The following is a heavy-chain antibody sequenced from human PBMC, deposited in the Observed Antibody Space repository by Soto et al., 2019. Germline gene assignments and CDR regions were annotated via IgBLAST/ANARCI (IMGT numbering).Heavy chain of an antibody. CDR1: GYTFTSYA. CDR2: INAGNGNT. Sequence: QVQLVQSGAEVKKPGASVKVSCKASGYTFTSYAMHWVRQAPGQRLEWMGWINAGNGNTKYSQKFQGRVTITRDTTASTSYMELSSLRSEDTAVYYCASDLATGYSSSWGPHYYYYYGMDVWGQGTTVTVSS. V-gene: IGHV1-3*01. D-gene: IGHD6-13*01. CDR3: ASDLATGYSSSWGPHYYYYYGMDV. J-gene: IGHJ6*02.